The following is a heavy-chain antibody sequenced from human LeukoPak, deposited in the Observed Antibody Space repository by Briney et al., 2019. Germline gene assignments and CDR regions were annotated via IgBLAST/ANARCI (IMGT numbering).Heavy chain of an antibody. CDR2: ISSSGGSR. V-gene: IGHV3-48*04. CDR3: ARERTTVTRGSFAL. D-gene: IGHD4-17*01. Sequence: GGSLRLSCAASGFTFTSYTMNWVRQAPGKGLEWVSYISSSGGSRYYADSVKGRFTISRDNAKSSLYLQMNSLRAEDTAVYYCARERTTVTRGSFALWGRGTRVTVSS. CDR1: GFTFTSYT. J-gene: IGHJ2*01.